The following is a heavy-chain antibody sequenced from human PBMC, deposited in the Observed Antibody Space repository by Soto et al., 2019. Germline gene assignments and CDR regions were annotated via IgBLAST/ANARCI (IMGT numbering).Heavy chain of an antibody. Sequence: VGSLRLSCVGSGFTFRSFWMTWVRQAPGKGLEWVANINQDGSEKYYVDSVKGRFTVARDNAKKSLFLQMNSLRAEDTAVYYCARDPARHLDYWGQGTLVTVSS. CDR2: INQDGSEK. J-gene: IGHJ4*02. CDR3: ARDPARHLDY. V-gene: IGHV3-7*01. CDR1: GFTFRSFW.